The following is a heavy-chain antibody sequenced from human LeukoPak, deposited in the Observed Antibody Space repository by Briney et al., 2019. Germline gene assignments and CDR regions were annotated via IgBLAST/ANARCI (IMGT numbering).Heavy chain of an antibody. D-gene: IGHD6-13*01. V-gene: IGHV4-34*01. CDR1: GGSFSGYY. J-gene: IGHJ6*03. CDR2: INHSGST. CDR3: ARGRVSSSTWYSTYYYYFYMDV. Sequence: SETLSLTCAVYGGSFSGYYWSWIRQPPGKGLEWIGEINHSGSTNYNPSLKSRVTISVDTSKNQFSLKLSSATAADTAVYFCARGRVSSSTWYSTYYYYFYMDVWGEGTTVTVSS.